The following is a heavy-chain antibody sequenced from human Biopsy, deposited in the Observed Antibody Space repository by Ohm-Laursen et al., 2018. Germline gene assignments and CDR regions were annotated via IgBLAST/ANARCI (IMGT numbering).Heavy chain of an antibody. CDR2: INHSGST. J-gene: IGHJ6*02. D-gene: IGHD2-21*02. Sequence: SDTLSLTWAVFGGSFSGYYWSWIRQPPGKGLEWIGEINHSGSTNNNPSLKSRVTISVDTSKNQFSLKVGSVTAADTAVYYCARGRGYCGSDCYPTYYYNYGMDVWGQGTTVTVSS. CDR3: ARGRGYCGSDCYPTYYYNYGMDV. V-gene: IGHV4-34*01. CDR1: GGSFSGYY.